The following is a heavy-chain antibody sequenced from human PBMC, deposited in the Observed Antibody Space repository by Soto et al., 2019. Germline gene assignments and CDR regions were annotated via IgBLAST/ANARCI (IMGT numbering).Heavy chain of an antibody. CDR1: GTTFSTHG. J-gene: IGHJ4*02. V-gene: IGHV1-69*01. CDR2: FVPMFSSS. Sequence: QVQLVQSGAEVRKPGSSVNVSCKASGTTFSTHGIHWVRQAPGQGLEWMGGFVPMFSSSNYAQKFQGRLTIVADESTTSAYMELSSLRADDSAIYYCARSGGTYYFDHWGQGTLVTVSS. D-gene: IGHD1-1*01. CDR3: ARSGGTYYFDH.